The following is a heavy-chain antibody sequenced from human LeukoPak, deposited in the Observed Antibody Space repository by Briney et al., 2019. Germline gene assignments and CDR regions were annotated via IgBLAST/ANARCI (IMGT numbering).Heavy chain of an antibody. CDR1: GFTFSSYA. CDR3: ASPRDGSGSYSDYYYYYVMDV. V-gene: IGHV3-23*01. Sequence: PGGSLRLSCAASGFTFSSYAMSWVRQAPGKGLEWVSAISGSGGSTYYADSVKGRFTISRDNSKNTLYLQMNSLRAEDTAVYYCASPRDGSGSYSDYYYYYVMDVWGQGTTVTVSS. J-gene: IGHJ6*02. D-gene: IGHD3-10*01. CDR2: ISGSGGST.